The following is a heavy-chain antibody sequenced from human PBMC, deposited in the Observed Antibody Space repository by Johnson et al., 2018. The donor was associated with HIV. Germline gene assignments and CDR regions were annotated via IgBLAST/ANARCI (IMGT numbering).Heavy chain of an antibody. CDR3: AKGEPYYYDIEDAFDI. CDR1: GFTFSSYA. Sequence: VQLVESGGGVVQPGRSLRLSCAASGFTFSSYAMHWVRQAPGKGLEWVAVIRYDGSNKYYADSVKGRLTFSRDNSKNTLYLQMNSLRAEDTAVYYCAKGEPYYYDIEDAFDIWGQGTMVTVSS. J-gene: IGHJ3*02. D-gene: IGHD3-22*01. V-gene: IGHV3-30*02. CDR2: IRYDGSNK.